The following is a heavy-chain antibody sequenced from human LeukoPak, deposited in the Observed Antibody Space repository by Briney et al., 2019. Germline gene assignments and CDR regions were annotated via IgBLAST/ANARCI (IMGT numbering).Heavy chain of an antibody. D-gene: IGHD2-15*01. CDR1: GGSISSSSYY. Sequence: SETLSLTCTVSGGSISSSSYYWGWIRQPPGKGLEWIGSIYYSGSTYYNPSLKSRVTISVDTSKNQFSLKLSSVTAADTAVYYCARNSCPSGTCYDNRGYFDYWGQGTLVTVSS. CDR3: ARNSCPSGTCYDNRGYFDY. J-gene: IGHJ4*02. CDR2: IYYSGST. V-gene: IGHV4-39*07.